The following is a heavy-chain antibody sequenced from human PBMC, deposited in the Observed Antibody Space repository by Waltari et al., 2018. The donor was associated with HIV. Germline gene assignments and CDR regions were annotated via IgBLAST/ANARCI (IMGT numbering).Heavy chain of an antibody. CDR1: GFIFSGHH. CDR3: ARDVRGGKVDY. D-gene: IGHD2-15*01. CDR2: IWNYGRNK. V-gene: IGHV3-33*01. Sequence: QVQLVESGGGVVQPGRSLRLSCAASGFIFSGHHMHWVRQAPGKGLEGVSIIWNYGRNKYYADSVKDRFTISRDNSKNTLYLEMNSLRAEDTAVYYCARDVRGGKVDYWGQGTLVIVSS. J-gene: IGHJ4*02.